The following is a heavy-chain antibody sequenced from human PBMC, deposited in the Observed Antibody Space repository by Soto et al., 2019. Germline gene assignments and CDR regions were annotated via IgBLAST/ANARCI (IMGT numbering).Heavy chain of an antibody. CDR2: IWYDGSNK. V-gene: IGHV3-33*01. J-gene: IGHJ4*02. D-gene: IGHD6-13*01. Sequence: VAVIWYDGSNKYYADSVKGRFTISRDNSKNTLYLQMNSLRAEDTAVYYCAREGQQLVYFDYWGQGTLVTVSS. CDR3: AREGQQLVYFDY.